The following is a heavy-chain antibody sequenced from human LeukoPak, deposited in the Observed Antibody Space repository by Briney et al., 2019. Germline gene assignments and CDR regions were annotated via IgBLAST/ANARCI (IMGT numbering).Heavy chain of an antibody. Sequence: SETLSLTCAVSGVSMSSYHWTWVRQPPGKGLEWIAYISYSGSTTYNPSLKSRVTISLDTSKNQFSLKMSSVTAADTAVYYCARGLGDSRGTRFDPWGQGTLVTVSS. D-gene: IGHD3-22*01. CDR3: ARGLGDSRGTRFDP. CDR2: ISYSGST. V-gene: IGHV4-59*01. CDR1: GVSMSSYH. J-gene: IGHJ5*02.